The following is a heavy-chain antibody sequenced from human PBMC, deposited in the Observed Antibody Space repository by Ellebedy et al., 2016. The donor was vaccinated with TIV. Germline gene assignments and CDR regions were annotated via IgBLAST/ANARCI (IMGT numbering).Heavy chain of an antibody. CDR2: ISSSGSTI. CDR1: GFTFSSYA. Sequence: GESLKISCAASGFTFSSYAMSWVRQAPGKGLEWVSYISSSGSTIYYADSVKGRFTISRDNAKNSLYLQMNSLRAEDTAVYYCARERYYESSGYYGVFFDYWGQGTLVTVSS. J-gene: IGHJ4*02. V-gene: IGHV3-48*04. CDR3: ARERYYESSGYYGVFFDY. D-gene: IGHD3-22*01.